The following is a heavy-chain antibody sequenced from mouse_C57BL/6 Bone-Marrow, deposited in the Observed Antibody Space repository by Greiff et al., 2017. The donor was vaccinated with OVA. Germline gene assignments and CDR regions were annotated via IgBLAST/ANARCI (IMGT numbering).Heavy chain of an antibody. V-gene: IGHV10-1*01. CDR3: VRQLITTVVAPYAMDY. CDR2: IRRKSNTYAT. CDR1: GFSFTTYA. Sequence: EVNVVESGGGLVQPKGSLKLSCAASGFSFTTYAMNWVRQAPGQGLEWVARIRRKSNTYATYYDDSVKDKFTISRDASESMLYLKMNNLKTEDTAMYYCVRQLITTVVAPYAMDYWGQGTSVTVSS. J-gene: IGHJ4*01. D-gene: IGHD1-1*01.